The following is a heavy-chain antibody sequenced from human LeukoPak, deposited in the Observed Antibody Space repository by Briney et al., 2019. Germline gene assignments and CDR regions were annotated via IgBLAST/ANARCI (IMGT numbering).Heavy chain of an antibody. Sequence: GGSLRLSCAASGFTFSSYGMHWVRQAPGKGLEGGAVISYDGSNKYYGDSVKGRFTISRDNSKNTLYLQMNSLRAEDTAVYYCAPGSYPIDHWGQGTLVRVFS. V-gene: IGHV3-30*03. CDR2: ISYDGSNK. J-gene: IGHJ4*02. D-gene: IGHD3-16*02. CDR3: APGSYPIDH. CDR1: GFTFSSYG.